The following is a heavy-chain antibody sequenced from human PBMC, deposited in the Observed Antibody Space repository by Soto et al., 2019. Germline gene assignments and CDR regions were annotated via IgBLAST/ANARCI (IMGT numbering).Heavy chain of an antibody. J-gene: IGHJ5*02. CDR1: GFSLSTSGVG. Sequence: QITLKESGPTLVKPTQTLTLTCTFSGFSLSTSGVGVVWIRQPPGKALEWLRIIYWDDDKRYSPSLKSRLTITKHHSKHQVIHTLTNMDHVNTDPDYCAHHLVAGTSWFDPWGQGTLVTVSS. CDR2: IYWDDDK. CDR3: AHHLVAGTSWFDP. D-gene: IGHD6-19*01. V-gene: IGHV2-5*02.